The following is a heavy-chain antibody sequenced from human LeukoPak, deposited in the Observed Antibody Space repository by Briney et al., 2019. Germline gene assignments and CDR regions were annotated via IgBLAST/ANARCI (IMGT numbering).Heavy chain of an antibody. CDR1: GYSFTSYW. V-gene: IGHV5-51*01. Sequence: GESQKISCKGSGYSFTSYWIGWVRQMPGKGLEWMGIIYPGDSDTRYSPSFQGQVTISADKSISTAYLQWSSLKASDTAMYYCARRPYYYDSSVPPDWFDPWGQGTLVTVSS. CDR2: IYPGDSDT. D-gene: IGHD3-22*01. J-gene: IGHJ5*02. CDR3: ARRPYYYDSSVPPDWFDP.